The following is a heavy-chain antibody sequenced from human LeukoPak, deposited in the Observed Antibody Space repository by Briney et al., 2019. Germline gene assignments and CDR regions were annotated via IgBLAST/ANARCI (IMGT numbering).Heavy chain of an antibody. V-gene: IGHV1-18*01. Sequence: ASVKVSCKASGYTFTSYGISWVRQAPGQGLEWIGWISAYNGNTNYAQKLQGRVTMTTDTSTSTAYMELRSLRSDDTAVYYCASTSSIVGATGWFDPWGQGTLVTVSS. CDR1: GYTFTSYG. CDR2: ISAYNGNT. J-gene: IGHJ5*02. D-gene: IGHD1-26*01. CDR3: ASTSSIVGATGWFDP.